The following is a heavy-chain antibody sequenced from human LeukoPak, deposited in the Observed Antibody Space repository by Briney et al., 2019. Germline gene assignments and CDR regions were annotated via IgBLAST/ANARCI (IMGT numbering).Heavy chain of an antibody. V-gene: IGHV4-31*03. CDR1: GGSISSGGYY. CDR2: IYYSGST. Sequence: SQTLSLTCTVSGGSISSGGYYWSWIRQHPGKGLEWIGYIYYSGSTYYNPSLKSRVTISVDTSKNQFSQKLSSVTAADTAVYYCARDSYGGTFDYWGQGTLVTVSS. D-gene: IGHD1-14*01. J-gene: IGHJ4*02. CDR3: ARDSYGGTFDY.